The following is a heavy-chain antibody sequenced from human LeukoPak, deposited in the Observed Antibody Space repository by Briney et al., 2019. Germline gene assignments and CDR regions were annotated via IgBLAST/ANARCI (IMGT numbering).Heavy chain of an antibody. V-gene: IGHV4-39*01. CDR1: GGSISSSGYY. Sequence: PSETLSLTCTVSGGSISSSGYYWGWIRQPPGKGPEWIGSIYYSGSTYYNPSLKSRVTISVDTSKNQFSLKLSSVTAADTAVYYCARHEWLQNWFDPWGQGTLVTVSS. CDR2: IYYSGST. CDR3: ARHEWLQNWFDP. D-gene: IGHD5-24*01. J-gene: IGHJ5*02.